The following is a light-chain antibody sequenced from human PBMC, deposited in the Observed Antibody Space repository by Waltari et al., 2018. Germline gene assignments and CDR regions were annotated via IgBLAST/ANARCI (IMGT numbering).Light chain of an antibody. CDR2: SNN. J-gene: IGLJ3*02. V-gene: IGLV1-44*01. CDR3: AAWDDSLYWV. Sequence: QSVLTQPPSASGTPGQRVTISCSGSSSNIGSNTVNWYQQLPGTAPKLLIYSNNQRPSGCPDRFAGSKSGTSASLAISGLQSEDEADYYCAAWDDSLYWVFGGGTKLTVL. CDR1: SSNIGSNT.